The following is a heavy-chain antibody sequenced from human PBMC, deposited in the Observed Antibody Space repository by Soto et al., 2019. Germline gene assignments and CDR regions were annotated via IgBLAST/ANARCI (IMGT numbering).Heavy chain of an antibody. D-gene: IGHD3-22*01. Sequence: QVQLVQSGAEVKKPGASVKVSCKVSGYTLTELSMHWVRQAPGKGLEWMGGFDPEDGETIYAQKFQGRVTMTEDTSTDTAYMELSSLRSEDTAVYYCATDLAYITMIVGAGGLEYAFDIWGQGTMVTVSS. CDR1: GYTLTELS. J-gene: IGHJ3*02. CDR3: ATDLAYITMIVGAGGLEYAFDI. CDR2: FDPEDGET. V-gene: IGHV1-24*01.